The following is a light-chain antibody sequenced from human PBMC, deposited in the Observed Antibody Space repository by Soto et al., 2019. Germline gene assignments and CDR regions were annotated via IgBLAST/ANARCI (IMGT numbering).Light chain of an antibody. CDR3: QQYYNTPVT. J-gene: IGKJ4*01. CDR2: WAS. CDR1: QSVLHSSNSKNY. V-gene: IGKV4-1*01. Sequence: DIVMTQSPDSLAVSLGERATIDCKSSQSVLHSSNSKNYLDWYQQKPGQPPKLLIYWASARESGVPDRFSGSGSGTDFTLTISSLQAEDVAVYYCQQYYNTPVTFGGGTKVEIK.